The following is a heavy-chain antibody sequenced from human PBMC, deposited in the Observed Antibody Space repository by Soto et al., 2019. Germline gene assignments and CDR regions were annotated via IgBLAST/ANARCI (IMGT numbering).Heavy chain of an antibody. CDR3: ARPTSTGTTSGYYFDY. J-gene: IGHJ4*02. D-gene: IGHD1-7*01. CDR2: IIPILDIT. Sequence: QVQLVQSGAEVKKPGSSVKVSCKASGGTFSSYPISWVRQAPGQGLEWMGRIIPILDITDYAQRFQGRVTIIADKSTSTAYMELSSLSSDDTAVYYCARPTSTGTTSGYYFDYWGQGTLVTVSS. CDR1: GGTFSSYP. V-gene: IGHV1-69*02.